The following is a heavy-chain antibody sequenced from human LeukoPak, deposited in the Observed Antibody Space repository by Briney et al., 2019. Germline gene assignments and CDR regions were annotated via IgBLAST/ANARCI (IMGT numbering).Heavy chain of an antibody. CDR3: AREILLITLGGVIVQKYHYAMDV. V-gene: IGHV1-18*01. CDR1: DYTFSYYG. J-gene: IGHJ6*02. CDR2: ISTDNGNT. D-gene: IGHD3-16*02. Sequence: ASVKVSCRASDYTFSYYGFNWVRQAPGQGLEWMGWISTDNGNTNYAQNLQGRLTMTTDTSTNTAYMELRSLRSDDTAVYYCAREILLITLGGVIVQKYHYAMDVWGQGTTVIVSS.